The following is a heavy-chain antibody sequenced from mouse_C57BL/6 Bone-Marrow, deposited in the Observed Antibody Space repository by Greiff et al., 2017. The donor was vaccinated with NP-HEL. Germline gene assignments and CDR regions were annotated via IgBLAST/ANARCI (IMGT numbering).Heavy chain of an antibody. CDR2: ISDGGSYT. V-gene: IGHV5-4*01. J-gene: IGHJ1*03. D-gene: IGHD2-13*01. CDR3: ARDLLIYYDDPYWYFDV. CDR1: GFTFSSYA. Sequence: EVQVVESGGGLVKPGGSLKLSCAASGFTFSSYAMSWVRQTPEKRLEWVATISDGGSYTYYPDNVKGRFTISRDNAKNNLYLQMSHLKAEDTAMYYCARDLLIYYDDPYWYFDVWGTGTTVTVSS.